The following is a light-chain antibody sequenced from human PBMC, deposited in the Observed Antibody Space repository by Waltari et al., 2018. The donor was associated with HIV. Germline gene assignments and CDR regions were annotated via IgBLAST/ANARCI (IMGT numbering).Light chain of an antibody. CDR2: GNS. CDR3: QSYDSSLSGSV. Sequence: QSVLTQPPSVSGAPGQRVTISCSGSRSNIGARFDVHWYQQIPGTAPKLLIYGNSNRPSGVPDRFSGSKSGPSASLAITGLQAEDEADYYCQSYDSSLSGSVFGGGTKLTVL. CDR1: RSNIGARFD. V-gene: IGLV1-40*01. J-gene: IGLJ3*02.